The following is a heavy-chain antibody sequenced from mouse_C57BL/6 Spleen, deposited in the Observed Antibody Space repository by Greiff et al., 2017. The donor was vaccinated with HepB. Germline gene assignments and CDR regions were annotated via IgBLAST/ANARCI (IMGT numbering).Heavy chain of an antibody. CDR1: GYTFTSYW. D-gene: IGHD2-5*01. CDR2: IHPNSGST. J-gene: IGHJ2*01. V-gene: IGHV1-64*01. CDR3: ARDYSNLFDY. Sequence: QVQLQQPGAELVKPRASVKLSCKASGYTFTSYWMHWVKQRPGQGLEWIGMIHPNSGSTNYNEKFKSKATLTVDKSSSTAYMQLSSLTSEDSAVYYCARDYSNLFDYWGQGTTLTVSS.